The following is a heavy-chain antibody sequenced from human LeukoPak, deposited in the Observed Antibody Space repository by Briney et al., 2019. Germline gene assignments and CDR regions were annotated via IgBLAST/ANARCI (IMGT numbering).Heavy chain of an antibody. CDR1: GYTFSGYW. Sequence: GGSLRLSCAASGYTFSGYWMHWVRQAPGKGLVWVSRINKDGSTITYTDSVKGRFTMSRDNAQNTLSLEMKSPRVEDTAVYYCVRGGTSGSGDYWGQGTLVTVSA. J-gene: IGHJ4*02. V-gene: IGHV3-74*01. D-gene: IGHD3-10*01. CDR2: INKDGSTI. CDR3: VRGGTSGSGDY.